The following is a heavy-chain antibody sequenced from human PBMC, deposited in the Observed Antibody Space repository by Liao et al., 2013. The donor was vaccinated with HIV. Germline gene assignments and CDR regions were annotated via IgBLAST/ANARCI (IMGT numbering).Heavy chain of an antibody. Sequence: QVQLQESGPGLVKPSQTLSLTCTVSGGSISSGSYYWSWIRQPAGKGLEWIGRIYTSGSTNYNPSLKSRVTISLDTSKNQFSLKLSSVTAADTAVYFCAVGSSWYNGWVYWGQGTLVTVSS. CDR3: AVGSSWYNGWVY. CDR2: IYTSGST. J-gene: IGHJ4*02. D-gene: IGHD6-13*01. V-gene: IGHV4-61*02. CDR1: GGSISSGSYY.